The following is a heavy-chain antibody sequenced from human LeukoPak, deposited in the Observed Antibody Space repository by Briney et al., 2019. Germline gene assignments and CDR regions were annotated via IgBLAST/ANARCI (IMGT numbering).Heavy chain of an antibody. CDR2: MNPNSGNT. D-gene: IGHD3-3*01. V-gene: IGHV1-8*01. Sequence: GASVKVSCKASGYTFTSYDINWVRQATGQGLGWMGWMNPNSGNTGYAQKFQGRVTMTRNTSISTAYMELSSLRSEDTAVYYCARGLWSGYYYYYYGMDVWGQGTTVTVSS. J-gene: IGHJ6*02. CDR1: GYTFTSYD. CDR3: ARGLWSGYYYYYYGMDV.